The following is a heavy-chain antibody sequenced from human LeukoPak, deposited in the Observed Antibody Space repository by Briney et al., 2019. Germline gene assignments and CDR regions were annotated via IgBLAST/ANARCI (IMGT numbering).Heavy chain of an antibody. V-gene: IGHV4-4*02. CDR3: ASYLGGSSGYRFDF. CDR2: IYHSGST. CDR1: GGSISSNNW. J-gene: IGHJ4*01. Sequence: PSETLSLTCGVSGGSISSNNWWSWVRQPPGMGLEWIGEIYHSGSTNYNPSLKSRVTISVDKSKNQFSLKLTSVTAADTAVYYCASYLGGSSGYRFDFWGQGNLVT. D-gene: IGHD3-22*01.